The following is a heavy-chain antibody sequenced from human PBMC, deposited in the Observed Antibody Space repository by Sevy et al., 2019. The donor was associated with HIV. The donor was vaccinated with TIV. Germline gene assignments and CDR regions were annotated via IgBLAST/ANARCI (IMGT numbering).Heavy chain of an antibody. J-gene: IGHJ4*02. CDR3: ARDLSDILTGYYYPPHY. V-gene: IGHV3-11*01. CDR1: GFTFSDYY. D-gene: IGHD3-9*01. Sequence: GGSLRLSCAASGFTFSDYYMSWIRQAPGKGLEWVSYISSSGSTIYYADPVKGRFTISRDNAKNSLYLQMNSLRAEDTAVYYCARDLSDILTGYYYPPHYWGQGTLVTVSS. CDR2: ISSSGSTI.